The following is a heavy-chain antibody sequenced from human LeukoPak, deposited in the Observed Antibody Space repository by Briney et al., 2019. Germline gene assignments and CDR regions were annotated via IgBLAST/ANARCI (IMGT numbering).Heavy chain of an antibody. D-gene: IGHD6-19*01. CDR2: IWYDGSNK. Sequence: PGRSLRLSCAASGFNFSSYGMHWVRQAPGKGLEWVAVIWYDGSNKYYADSVKGRFTISRDNSKNTLYLQMNSLRAEDTAVYYCASNLVAGTFDIWGQGTMVTVSS. CDR3: ASNLVAGTFDI. J-gene: IGHJ3*02. CDR1: GFNFSSYG. V-gene: IGHV3-33*01.